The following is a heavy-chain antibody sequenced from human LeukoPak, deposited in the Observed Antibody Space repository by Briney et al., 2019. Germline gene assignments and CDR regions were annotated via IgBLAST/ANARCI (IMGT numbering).Heavy chain of an antibody. Sequence: PGGSLRLSCTASGFTFGDYAMSWVRQAPGKGLEWVGFIRSKAYGGTTEYAAPVKGRFTISRDDSKSIAYLQMNSLKTEDTAVYYCTRAPSGYDPNWFDPWGQGTLVTVSS. V-gene: IGHV3-49*04. CDR3: TRAPSGYDPNWFDP. D-gene: IGHD5-12*01. CDR1: GFTFGDYA. J-gene: IGHJ5*02. CDR2: IRSKAYGGTT.